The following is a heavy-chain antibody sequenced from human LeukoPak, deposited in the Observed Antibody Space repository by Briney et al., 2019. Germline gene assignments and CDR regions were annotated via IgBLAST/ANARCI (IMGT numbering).Heavy chain of an antibody. J-gene: IGHJ4*02. V-gene: IGHV4-4*02. D-gene: IGHD6-13*01. CDR2: IYHSGST. Sequence: PSETLSLTCAVSGGSISSSNWWSWVRQPPGKGLEWIGEIYHSGSTNYNPSLKSRVTISVDKSKNQFSLKLSSVTAADTAVYYCARDREGIAAAFGGIFDYWGQGTLVTVSS. CDR3: ARDREGIAAAFGGIFDY. CDR1: GGSISSSNW.